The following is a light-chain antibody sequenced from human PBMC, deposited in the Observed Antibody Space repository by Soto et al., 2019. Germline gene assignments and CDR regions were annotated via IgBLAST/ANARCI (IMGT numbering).Light chain of an antibody. J-gene: IGKJ4*01. CDR1: QSVSSSY. CDR2: AAS. Sequence: EIVLTQSPGTLSLSPGERATLSCRASQSVSSSYLAWYQQKPGQAPRLLIYAASSRATGIPDRFSGSGSGTDFTVTINRLEPEDFAVYYCQQYGSSPLTFGGVTKVVIK. V-gene: IGKV3-20*01. CDR3: QQYGSSPLT.